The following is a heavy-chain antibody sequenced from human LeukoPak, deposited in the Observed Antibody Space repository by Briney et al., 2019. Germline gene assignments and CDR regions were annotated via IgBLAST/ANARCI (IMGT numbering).Heavy chain of an antibody. CDR1: GFTFSSYS. V-gene: IGHV3-48*01. Sequence: PGGSLRLSCAASGFTFSSYSMNWVRQAPGKGLEWVSYISSSSSTIYYADSVKGRFTISRDNAKNSLYLQMNSLRAEDTAVYYCARDFFGGYCSGGSCYPPDAFDIWGQGTMVTVSS. J-gene: IGHJ3*02. D-gene: IGHD2-15*01. CDR2: ISSSSSTI. CDR3: ARDFFGGYCSGGSCYPPDAFDI.